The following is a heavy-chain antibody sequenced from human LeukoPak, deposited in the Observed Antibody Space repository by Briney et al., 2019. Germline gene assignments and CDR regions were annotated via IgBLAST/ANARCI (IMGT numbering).Heavy chain of an antibody. D-gene: IGHD6-13*01. V-gene: IGHV4-34*01. CDR3: ARVSSSWYSSDY. J-gene: IGHJ4*02. CDR1: GGSFSGYY. CDR2: INHSGST. Sequence: SETLSLTCAVYGGSFSGYYWSWIRQPPGKGLEWIGEINHSGSTNYNPSLKSRVTISVDTSKNQFSLKLSSVTAADTAVYYCARVSSSWYSSDYWGQGTLDTVSS.